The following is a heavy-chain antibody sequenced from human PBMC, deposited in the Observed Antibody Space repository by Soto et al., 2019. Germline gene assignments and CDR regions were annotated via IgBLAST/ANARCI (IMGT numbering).Heavy chain of an antibody. Sequence: GGSLRLSCAASGFTFDDYGMSWVRQAPGKGLEWVSGINWNGGSTGYADSVKGRFTISRDNAKNSLYLQMNSLRAEDTGVYHRARDLGAEVAAPTNWFEPWGQGTLVTVSS. CDR1: GFTFDDYG. D-gene: IGHD2-15*01. CDR2: INWNGGST. CDR3: ARDLGAEVAAPTNWFEP. J-gene: IGHJ5*02. V-gene: IGHV3-20*01.